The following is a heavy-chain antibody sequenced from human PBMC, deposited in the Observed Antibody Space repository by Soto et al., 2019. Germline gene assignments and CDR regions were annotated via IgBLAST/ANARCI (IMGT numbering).Heavy chain of an antibody. CDR1: GRTFSSYA. V-gene: IGHV1-69*06. CDR2: IIPIFGTA. D-gene: IGHD6-13*01. CDR3: ARFSSSSSHTPLSLYGIDV. J-gene: IGHJ6*02. Sequence: PQVKVSCKASGRTFSSYAISWERQAPGQGHKWMGGIIPIFGTANYAQKFQGRVTITADNATSTAYMELSSLRSEATAVYYCARFSSSSSHTPLSLYGIDVCYQAFTVTFSS.